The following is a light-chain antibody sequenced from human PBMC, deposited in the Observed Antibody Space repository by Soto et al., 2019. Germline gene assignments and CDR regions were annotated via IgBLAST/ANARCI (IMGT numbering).Light chain of an antibody. CDR2: DVS. CDR1: SSDVGGYDF. V-gene: IGLV2-11*01. J-gene: IGLJ2*01. Sequence: ALTQPRAVSGSPGQSVTISCTGTSSDVGGYDFVSWYQQHPGKAPKLMISDVSKRPSGVPDRFSGSKSGNTASLTISGLQAEDEADYYCCSYAGDLALFGGGTKVTVL. CDR3: CSYAGDLAL.